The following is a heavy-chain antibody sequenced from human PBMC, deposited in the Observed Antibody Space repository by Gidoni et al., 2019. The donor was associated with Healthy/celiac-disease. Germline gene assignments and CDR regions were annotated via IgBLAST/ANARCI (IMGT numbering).Heavy chain of an antibody. CDR1: GGSFSGYY. J-gene: IGHJ4*02. Sequence: QVQLQQWGAGMMKPPETLSLPCAVYGGSFSGYYWSCIRQPPGKGLEWIWEITHSGSTNYNPSLKRRVTISVDTSKNQFSLKLSSVTAADTAVYYCARGRKGRALFYWGQGTLVTVSS. CDR2: ITHSGST. CDR3: ARGRKGRALFY. V-gene: IGHV4-34*01. D-gene: IGHD3-10*01.